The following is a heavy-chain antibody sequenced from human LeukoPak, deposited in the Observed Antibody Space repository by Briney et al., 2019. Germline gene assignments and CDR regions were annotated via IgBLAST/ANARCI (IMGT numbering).Heavy chain of an antibody. V-gene: IGHV1-69*05. D-gene: IGHD2-15*01. J-gene: IGHJ3*02. CDR1: GGTFCSYA. Sequence: SVKVSCKASGGTFCSYAISWVRQAPGQGLEWMGRIIPIFGTANYAQKFQGRVTITTDESTSTAYMELSSLRSEDTAVYYCARDRVAATDAFDIWGQGTMVTVSS. CDR3: ARDRVAATDAFDI. CDR2: IIPIFGTA.